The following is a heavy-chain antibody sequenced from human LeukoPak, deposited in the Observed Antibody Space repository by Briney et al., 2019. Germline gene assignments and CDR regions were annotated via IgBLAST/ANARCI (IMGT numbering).Heavy chain of an antibody. J-gene: IGHJ5*02. CDR3: ATGLGPYCSSTSCYRSGWFDP. CDR1: GFTFSSYS. Sequence: GGSLRLSCAASGFTFSSYSMNWVRQAPGKGLEWVSYISSSGSTIYYADSVKGRFTISRDNAKNSLYLQMNSLRAEDTAVYYCATGLGPYCSSTSCYRSGWFDPWGQGTLVTVSS. CDR2: ISSSGSTI. V-gene: IGHV3-48*04. D-gene: IGHD2-2*01.